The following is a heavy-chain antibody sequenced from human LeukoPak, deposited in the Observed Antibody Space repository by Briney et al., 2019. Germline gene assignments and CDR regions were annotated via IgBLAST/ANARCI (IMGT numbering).Heavy chain of an antibody. Sequence: PGGSLRLSCAASGFTFSSSGMAWVRQAPGKGLEYVSAISSNGGSTYYANSVKGRFTISRDNSKNTLYLQMGSLRAEDMAVYYCARGRIAAAGLPKHWGQGTLVTVSS. CDR3: ARGRIAAAGLPKH. V-gene: IGHV3-64*01. J-gene: IGHJ4*02. CDR2: ISSNGGST. CDR1: GFTFSSSG. D-gene: IGHD6-13*01.